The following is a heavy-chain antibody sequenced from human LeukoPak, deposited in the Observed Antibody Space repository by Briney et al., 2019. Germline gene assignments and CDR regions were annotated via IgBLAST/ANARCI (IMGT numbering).Heavy chain of an antibody. CDR2: ISGSGGST. J-gene: IGHJ6*03. V-gene: IGHV3-23*01. Sequence: GGSLRLSCAASGFTFSSYAMSWVRQAPGKGLEWVSAISGSGGSTYYADSVKGRFAISRDNSKNTLYLQMNSLRAEDTAVYYCAKASNRGWRVYYYYMDVWGKGTTVTVSS. CDR3: AKASNRGWRVYYYYMDV. D-gene: IGHD7-27*01. CDR1: GFTFSSYA.